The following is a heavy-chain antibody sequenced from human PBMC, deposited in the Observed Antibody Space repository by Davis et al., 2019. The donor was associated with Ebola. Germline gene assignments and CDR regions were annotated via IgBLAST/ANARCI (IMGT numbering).Heavy chain of an antibody. J-gene: IGHJ4*02. V-gene: IGHV5-51*01. Sequence: GESLKISCKGSGYSFTSYWIGWVRQMPGKGLEWMGIIYPGDSDTRYSPSFQGQVTISADKSTTTAYLQWGSLKAADSATYYCASGMMGFRFDYWGQGTPVTVSS. CDR1: GYSFTSYW. CDR2: IYPGDSDT. D-gene: IGHD3-16*01. CDR3: ASGMMGFRFDY.